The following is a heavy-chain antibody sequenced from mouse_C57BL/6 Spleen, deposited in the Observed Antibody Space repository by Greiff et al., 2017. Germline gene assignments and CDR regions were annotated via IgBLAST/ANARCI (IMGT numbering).Heavy chain of an antibody. CDR2: IYPGDGDT. Sequence: VKLMESGPELVKPGASVKISCKASGYAFSSSWMNWVKQRPGKGLEWIGRIYPGDGDTNYNGKFKGKATLTADKSSSTAYMQLSSLTSEDSAVYCCAREIDGYYGYFDVWGTGTTVTVSS. J-gene: IGHJ1*03. V-gene: IGHV1-82*01. CDR3: AREIDGYYGYFDV. D-gene: IGHD2-3*01. CDR1: GYAFSSSW.